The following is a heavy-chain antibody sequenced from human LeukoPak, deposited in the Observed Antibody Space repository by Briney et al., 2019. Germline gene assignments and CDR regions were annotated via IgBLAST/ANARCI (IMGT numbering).Heavy chain of an antibody. CDR1: GFTFSSYA. D-gene: IGHD3-10*01. CDR2: ISYDGSNK. J-gene: IGHJ4*02. V-gene: IGHV3-30*04. Sequence: GGSLRLSCAASGFTFSSYAMHWVRQAPGKGLEWVAVISYDGSNKYYADSVKGRFTISRDNSKNTLYLQMNSLRAEDTAVYYCARDDYYHGSGSFDYWGQGTLVTVSS. CDR3: ARDDYYHGSGSFDY.